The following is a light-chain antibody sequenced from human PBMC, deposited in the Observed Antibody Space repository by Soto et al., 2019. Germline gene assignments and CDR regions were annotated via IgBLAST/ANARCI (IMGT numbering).Light chain of an antibody. CDR1: QSVSSY. J-gene: IGKJ5*01. CDR2: DAS. V-gene: IGKV3-11*01. CDR3: HQRRNWPPIT. Sequence: EIVLTQSPATLSLSPGERATPSCRASQSVSSYLAWYQQKPGQAPRLLIYDASNRATGIPARFSGSGSGTDFTLTISSLEPEDFAVYYCHQRRNWPPITFGQGTRLEIK.